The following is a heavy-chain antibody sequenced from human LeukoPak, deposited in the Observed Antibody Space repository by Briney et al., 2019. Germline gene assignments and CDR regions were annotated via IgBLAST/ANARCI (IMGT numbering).Heavy chain of an antibody. D-gene: IGHD3-22*01. Sequence: QAGGSLRLSCAASGFTFSDYAMSWVRQAPGKGPEWVSAITGGGRTYYADSVKGRFTISRDSSKNTLYLQMNSLRAEDTAIYYCAKRVYYDSGALRAPFEYWGQGTLVTVSS. V-gene: IGHV3-23*01. J-gene: IGHJ4*02. CDR3: AKRVYYDSGALRAPFEY. CDR1: GFTFSDYA. CDR2: ITGGGRT.